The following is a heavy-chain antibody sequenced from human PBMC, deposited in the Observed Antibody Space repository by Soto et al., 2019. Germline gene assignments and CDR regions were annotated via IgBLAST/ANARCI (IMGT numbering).Heavy chain of an antibody. V-gene: IGHV3-30*18. J-gene: IGHJ4*02. Sequence: GGSLRLSCEASGFTFSNYGTHWVRQAPGEGLEWVAHISYDGSNEHYTDSVKGRFTISRDNSKNMVFLHMNSLRPEDTAVYHCAKERIAAAGTYYFDYWVQGTLVSVSS. CDR2: ISYDGSNE. D-gene: IGHD6-13*01. CDR1: GFTFSNYG. CDR3: AKERIAAAGTYYFDY.